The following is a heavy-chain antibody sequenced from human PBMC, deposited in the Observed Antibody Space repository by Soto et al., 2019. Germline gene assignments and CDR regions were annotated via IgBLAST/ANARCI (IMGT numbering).Heavy chain of an antibody. J-gene: IGHJ4*02. CDR3: EGSLIY. CDR2: ITNDGGTT. CDR1: GFSFRTFA. Sequence: PGGSLRLSCSASGFSFRTFAMHWVRQASGKGLEDVSGITNDGGTTYYADSVKGRFTIARDNSKNTLYLQMNSLRAEDTAVYYCEGSLIYWGQGTLVTVSS. V-gene: IGHV3-64*04.